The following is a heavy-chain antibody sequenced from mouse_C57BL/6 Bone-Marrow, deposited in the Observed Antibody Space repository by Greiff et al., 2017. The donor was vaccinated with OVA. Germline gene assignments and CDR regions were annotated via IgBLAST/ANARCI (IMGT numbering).Heavy chain of an antibody. V-gene: IGHV1-74*01. Sequence: QVQLKQPGAELVKPGASVKVSCKASGYTFTSYWMHWVKQRPGQGLEWIGRIHPSDSDTNYNQKFKGKATLTVDKSSSTAYMQLSSLTSEDSAVYYCAIWGYDVDYDAMDYWGQGTSVTVSS. CDR3: AIWGYDVDYDAMDY. J-gene: IGHJ4*01. CDR2: IHPSDSDT. CDR1: GYTFTSYW. D-gene: IGHD2-2*01.